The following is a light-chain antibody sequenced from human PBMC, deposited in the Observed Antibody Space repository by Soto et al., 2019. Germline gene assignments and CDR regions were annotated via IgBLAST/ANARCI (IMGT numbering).Light chain of an antibody. CDR1: QGISTW. CDR2: DAS. J-gene: IGKJ1*01. V-gene: IGKV1-5*01. Sequence: EIQMTQSPSSVSASVGDRVTITCRASQGISTWLAWYQQKPGKAPNLLIYDASTLESGVPSRFSGSGSGTEFTLTISCLHPDDFATYYCQHYSSVWAFGQGTKVDIK. CDR3: QHYSSVWA.